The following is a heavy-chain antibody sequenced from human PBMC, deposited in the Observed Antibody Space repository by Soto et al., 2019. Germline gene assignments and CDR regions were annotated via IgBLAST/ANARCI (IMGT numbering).Heavy chain of an antibody. D-gene: IGHD3-22*01. V-gene: IGHV3-21*01. CDR3: ARDRRKNYYDPPYYYGMDV. CDR1: GFTFNTYA. Sequence: GGSLRLSCAASGFTFNTYAMSWVRQAPGKGLEWVSSISSSSSYIYYADSVKGRFTISRDNAKNSLYLQMNSLRAEDTAVYYCARDRRKNYYDPPYYYGMDVWGQGTTVTVSS. J-gene: IGHJ6*02. CDR2: ISSSSSYI.